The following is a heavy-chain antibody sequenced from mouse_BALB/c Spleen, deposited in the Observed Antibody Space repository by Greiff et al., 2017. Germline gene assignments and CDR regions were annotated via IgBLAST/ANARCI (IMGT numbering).Heavy chain of an antibody. CDR3: ARERGYGYDENYFDY. V-gene: IGHV1-18*01. Sequence: EVKLMESGPELVKPGASMKISCKASGYSFTGYTMNWVKQSHGKNLEWIGLINPYNGGTSYNQKFKGKATLTVDKSSSTAYMELLSLTSEDSAVYYCARERGYGYDENYFDYWGQGTTLTVSS. CDR1: GYSFTGYT. J-gene: IGHJ2*01. D-gene: IGHD2-2*01. CDR2: INPYNGGT.